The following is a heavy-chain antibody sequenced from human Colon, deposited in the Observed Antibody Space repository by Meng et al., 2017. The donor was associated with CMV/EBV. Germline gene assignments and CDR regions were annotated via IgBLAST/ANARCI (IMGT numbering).Heavy chain of an antibody. Sequence: ASVKVSCKTSGYTFTNCGFSWVRQAPGHGLEWMGWISAYNGNTNYAKKLQGRVTMTTDTSTSTAYMELRGLRSDDTAVYYCARAHPLIPAASFDYGMDVWGQGTTVTVSS. J-gene: IGHJ6*02. D-gene: IGHD2-2*01. CDR3: ARAHPLIPAASFDYGMDV. V-gene: IGHV1-18*01. CDR1: GYTFTNCG. CDR2: ISAYNGNT.